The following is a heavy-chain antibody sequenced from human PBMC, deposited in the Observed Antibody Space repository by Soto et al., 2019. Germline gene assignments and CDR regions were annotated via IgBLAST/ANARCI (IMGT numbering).Heavy chain of an antibody. D-gene: IGHD3-9*01. V-gene: IGHV1-18*01. CDR1: GYTFTSYG. J-gene: IGHJ3*02. CDR2: ISAYNGKT. CDR3: ARSPPYYDIFTGTYDAFDI. Sequence: QVQLVQSGAEVKKPGASVKVSCKASGYTFTSYGISCVRQAPGQGLEWMGWISAYNGKTNYAQKLQGRVTMTTDTSTSTDYMELRSRRSDDKAVYYCARSPPYYDIFTGTYDAFDIWGQGTMVTVSS.